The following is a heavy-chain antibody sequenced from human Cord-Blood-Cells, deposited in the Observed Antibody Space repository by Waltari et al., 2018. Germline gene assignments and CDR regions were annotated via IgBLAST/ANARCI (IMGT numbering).Heavy chain of an antibody. V-gene: IGHV4-39*01. J-gene: IGHJ5*02. CDR1: GGSISSSRYY. CDR3: ARHSVTVTSWFDP. CDR2: IYYSGST. D-gene: IGHD4-4*01. Sequence: QLQLQESGPGLVKPSETLSLTCTVSGGSISSSRYYWGWIRQPPGKGLEWIGSIYYSGSTYYNPSLKSRVTISVDTSKNQFSLKLSSVTAADTAVYYCARHSVTVTSWFDPWGQGTLVTVSS.